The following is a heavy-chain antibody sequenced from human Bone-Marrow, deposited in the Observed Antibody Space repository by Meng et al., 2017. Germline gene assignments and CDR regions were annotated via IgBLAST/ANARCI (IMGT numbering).Heavy chain of an antibody. CDR1: GGSFSGYY. J-gene: IGHJ4*02. V-gene: IGHV4-34*01. D-gene: IGHD6-6*01. CDR3: ARGLRAARPLLFGY. Sequence: QGQFKSGGPGLWKPSGTLSLTCAVYGGSFSGYYWSWIRQPPGKGLEWIGEINHSGSTNYNPSLKSRVTISVDTSKNQFSLKLSSVTAADTAVYYCARGLRAARPLLFGYWGQGTLVTVSS. CDR2: INHSGST.